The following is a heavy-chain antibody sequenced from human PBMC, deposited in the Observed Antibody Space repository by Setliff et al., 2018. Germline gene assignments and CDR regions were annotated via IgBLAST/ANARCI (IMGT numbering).Heavy chain of an antibody. V-gene: IGHV3-23*01. CDR3: AKDDAGYCSGGSCYAPFDY. CDR1: GGSFSAYY. CDR2: INHSGGST. J-gene: IGHJ4*02. D-gene: IGHD2-15*01. Sequence: ETLSLTCAVYGGSFSAYYWSWVRQTPGKGLEWVSAINHSGGSTYYADPVKGRFTISRDNSKNTLYLQMNSLRAEDTAVYYCAKDDAGYCSGGSCYAPFDYWGQGTLVTVSS.